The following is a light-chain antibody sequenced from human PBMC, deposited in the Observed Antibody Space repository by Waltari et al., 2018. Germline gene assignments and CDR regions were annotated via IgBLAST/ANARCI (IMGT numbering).Light chain of an antibody. CDR1: SSNIGAGYD. Sequence: QSVLTQPPSVSGAPGQRVTISCTGSSSNIGAGYDVHWYRPLPGTAPKLLIPGNSNRPSGVPDRFSGSQSGTSASLAITGLQAEDEADYYCQSYDSSLSAVVFGGGTKLTVL. CDR3: QSYDSSLSAVV. CDR2: GNS. J-gene: IGLJ2*01. V-gene: IGLV1-40*01.